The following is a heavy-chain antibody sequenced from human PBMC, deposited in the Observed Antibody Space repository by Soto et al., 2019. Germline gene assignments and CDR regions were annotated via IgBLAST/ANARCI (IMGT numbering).Heavy chain of an antibody. D-gene: IGHD5-18*01. Sequence: SVKVSCKASGGTFSSYAISWVRQAPGQGLEWMGGIIPIFGTANYAQKFQGRVTITADESTSTAYMELSSLRSEDTAVYYCARPYSGYSYGFYYYWGQGTLVTVSS. V-gene: IGHV1-69*13. CDR2: IIPIFGTA. J-gene: IGHJ4*02. CDR3: ARPYSGYSYGFYYY. CDR1: GGTFSSYA.